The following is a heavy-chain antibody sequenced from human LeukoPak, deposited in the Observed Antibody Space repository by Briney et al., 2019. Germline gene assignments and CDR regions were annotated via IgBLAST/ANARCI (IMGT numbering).Heavy chain of an antibody. D-gene: IGHD2-21*02. V-gene: IGHV4-59*01. Sequence: PETLSLTCTVSGGSITSYYWSWIRQPPGKGLEWIGYIYYSGRTNYNPSLKSRVTISVDTSKNQFSLKLSSVTAADTAVYYCAREGDFRNFDYWGQGTLVTVSS. J-gene: IGHJ4*02. CDR3: AREGDFRNFDY. CDR2: IYYSGRT. CDR1: GGSITSYY.